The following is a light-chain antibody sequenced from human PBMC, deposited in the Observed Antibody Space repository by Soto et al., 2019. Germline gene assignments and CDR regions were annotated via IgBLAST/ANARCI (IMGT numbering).Light chain of an antibody. J-gene: IGLJ2*01. V-gene: IGLV3-21*04. CDR3: QVWDSREV. Sequence: SYELTQPPSVSVAPGKTARVTCGGYNIGSKSVHWYQQKPGQAPVLVIYYDSDRPSGIPERFSGSNSVNTATLTISRVEAGDEADYYCQVWDSREVFGGGTKLTVL. CDR2: YDS. CDR1: NIGSKS.